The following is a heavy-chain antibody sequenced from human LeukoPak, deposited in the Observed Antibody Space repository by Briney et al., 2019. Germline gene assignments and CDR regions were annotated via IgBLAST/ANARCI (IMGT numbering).Heavy chain of an antibody. Sequence: GASVKVSCKASGYTFTSYGISWVRQAPGQGLEWMGWISAYNGNTNYAQKLQGRVTMTTDTSTSTAYMELRSLRSDDTAVYYRARDSITMVRGVIGYWGQGTLVTVSS. D-gene: IGHD3-10*01. CDR2: ISAYNGNT. CDR3: ARDSITMVRGVIGY. V-gene: IGHV1-18*01. J-gene: IGHJ4*02. CDR1: GYTFTSYG.